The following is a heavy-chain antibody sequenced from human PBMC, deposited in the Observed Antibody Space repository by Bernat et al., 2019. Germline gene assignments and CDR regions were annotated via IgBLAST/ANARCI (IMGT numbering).Heavy chain of an antibody. CDR3: AGSVTTPGGFDV. J-gene: IGHJ3*01. CDR2: VSNGGHT. D-gene: IGHD4-17*01. V-gene: IGHV3-53*04. Sequence: EVQLEESGGGLVQPGGSLRLSCAVSGITVTSYYMSWVRQAPGKGLEWVSVVSNGGHTYYTDSGKGRFTVFRHNSNNTLSLQMNSLGLGEKAVYYCAGSVTTPGGFDVWGQGAMVTVSS. CDR1: GITVTSYY.